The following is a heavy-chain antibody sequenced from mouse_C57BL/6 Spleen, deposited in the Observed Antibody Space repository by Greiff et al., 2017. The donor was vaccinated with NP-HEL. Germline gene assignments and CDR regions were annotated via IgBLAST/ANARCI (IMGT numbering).Heavy chain of an antibody. D-gene: IGHD2-5*01. CDR1: GFTFTSYW. CDR3: ECWGRNYGAMDY. CDR2: INPSSGYT. Sequence: QVQLQQSGAELAKPGASVKLSCKASGFTFTSYWMHWVKQRPGQGLEWIGYINPSSGYTKYNQKFKDKATLTADKSSSTAYMQLSSLTYEDAAVYYSECWGRNYGAMDYWGQGTSVTVSS. J-gene: IGHJ4*01. V-gene: IGHV1-7*01.